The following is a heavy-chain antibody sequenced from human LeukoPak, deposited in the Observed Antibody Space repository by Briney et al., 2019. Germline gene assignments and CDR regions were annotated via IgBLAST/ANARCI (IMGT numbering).Heavy chain of an antibody. V-gene: IGHV1-2*02. D-gene: IGHD1-1*01. CDR1: GYTFTGYY. CDR3: LIQNWNLDY. Sequence: ASVKVSCKAFGYTFTGYYMHWVRQAPGQGLEWMGWISPNSGGTNYAQKFQGRVTMTRDTSISTAYMELSRLRSDDTAVYYCLIQNWNLDYWGQGTLVTVSS. CDR2: ISPNSGGT. J-gene: IGHJ4*02.